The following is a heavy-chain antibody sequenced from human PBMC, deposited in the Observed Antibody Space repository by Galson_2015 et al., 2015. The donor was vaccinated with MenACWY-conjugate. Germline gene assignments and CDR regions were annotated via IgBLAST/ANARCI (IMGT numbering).Heavy chain of an antibody. V-gene: IGHV1-46*01. J-gene: IGHJ4*02. D-gene: IGHD3-22*01. Sequence: SVKVSCKASGYTSTTDSIHWVRQAPGQGLEWMGRINPSSGTTTYAQKFQGRVTMTRDTSCMELYSLRSEDTAVYYCAGRNSSGGRGDFDYWGQGTLVTVSS. CDR2: INPSSGTT. CDR3: AGRNSSGGRGDFDY. CDR1: GYTSTTDS.